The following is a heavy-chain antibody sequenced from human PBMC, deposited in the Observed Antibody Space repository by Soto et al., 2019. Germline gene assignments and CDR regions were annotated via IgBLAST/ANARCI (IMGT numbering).Heavy chain of an antibody. J-gene: IGHJ5*02. CDR2: IYYSGST. Sequence: SETLSLTCTVSGGSISSGDYYWSWIRQPPGKGLEWIGYIYYSGSTYYNPSLKSRVTISVDTSKNQFSLKLSSVTAADTAVYYCAGRDCSGGSCYTGPWGQGTLVTVS. D-gene: IGHD2-15*01. CDR3: AGRDCSGGSCYTGP. CDR1: GGSISSGDYY. V-gene: IGHV4-30-4*01.